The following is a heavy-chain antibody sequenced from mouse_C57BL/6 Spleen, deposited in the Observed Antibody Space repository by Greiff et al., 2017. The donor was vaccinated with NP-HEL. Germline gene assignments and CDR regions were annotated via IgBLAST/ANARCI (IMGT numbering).Heavy chain of an antibody. Sequence: VQLQQSGAELARPGASVKMSCKASGYTFTSYTMHWVKQRPGQGLEWIGYINPSSGYTKYNQKFKDKATLTADKSSSTAYMQLSSLTSEDSAVYYCARGSYYYGSSSSWFAYWGQGTLVTVSA. CDR3: ARGSYYYGSSSSWFAY. CDR1: GYTFTSYT. J-gene: IGHJ3*01. CDR2: INPSSGYT. D-gene: IGHD1-1*01. V-gene: IGHV1-4*01.